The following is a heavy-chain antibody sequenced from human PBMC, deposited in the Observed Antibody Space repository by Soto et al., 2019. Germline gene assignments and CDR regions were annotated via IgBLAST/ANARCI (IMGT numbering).Heavy chain of an antibody. V-gene: IGHV1-18*01. J-gene: IGHJ6*02. Sequence: ASVKVSCKASGYTFTNSGISWVRQAPGQGLEWMGWISTDNGNTNYAQKLQGRVTMTTDTSTSTAYMELRSLRSDDTAVYYCARGGWDGYHDYWGQGTLVTVSSGWTFCHCDYYYYYGMDVWGQGTTVTVSS. CDR1: GYTFTNSG. CDR3: ARGGWDGYHDYWGQGTLVTVSSGWTFCHCDYYYYYGMDV. D-gene: IGHD4-17*01. CDR2: ISTDNGNT.